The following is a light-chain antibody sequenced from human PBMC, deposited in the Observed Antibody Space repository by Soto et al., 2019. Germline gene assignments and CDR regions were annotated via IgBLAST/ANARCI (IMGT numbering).Light chain of an antibody. Sequence: QSVLTQSPSASASLGASVKLTCTPSRGHSSYAIAWHQQQPEKGPRYLMKLNSDGSHSKGDGIPDRFSGSSSGAERYLTISSLQSEDEADYYCQTWGTCPWLFGVGTKLTVL. J-gene: IGLJ3*02. CDR1: RGHSSYA. V-gene: IGLV4-69*01. CDR3: QTWGTCPWL. CDR2: LNSDGSH.